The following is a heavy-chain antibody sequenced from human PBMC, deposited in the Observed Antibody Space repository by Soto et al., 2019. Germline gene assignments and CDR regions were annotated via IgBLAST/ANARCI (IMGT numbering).Heavy chain of an antibody. D-gene: IGHD2-2*01. CDR3: TTDSYSSITIVRFDY. CDR1: GYTFTSYG. J-gene: IGHJ4*01. Sequence: ASVKVSCKASGYTFTSYGISWVRQAPGQRLEWIGWIVVGSGNTNYAQKFQERVTITRDMSTSTAYMELSSLKIEDTAVYYCTTDSYSSITIVRFDYWGHGTLVTVSS. CDR2: IVVGSGNT. V-gene: IGHV1-58*02.